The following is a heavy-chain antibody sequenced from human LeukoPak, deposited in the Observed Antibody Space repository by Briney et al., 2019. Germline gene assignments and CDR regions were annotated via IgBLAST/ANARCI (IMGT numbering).Heavy chain of an antibody. J-gene: IGHJ4*02. CDR2: IYHSGST. Sequence: PSETLSLTCTVSGGSISSGGYYWSWIRQPPGKGLEWIGYIYHSGSTYYNPSLKSRVTISVDRSKNQFSLKLSSVTAADTAVYYCASGDRLAARGQIDYWGQGTLVTVSS. CDR3: ASGDRLAARGQIDY. CDR1: GGSISSGGYY. V-gene: IGHV4-30-2*01. D-gene: IGHD6-6*01.